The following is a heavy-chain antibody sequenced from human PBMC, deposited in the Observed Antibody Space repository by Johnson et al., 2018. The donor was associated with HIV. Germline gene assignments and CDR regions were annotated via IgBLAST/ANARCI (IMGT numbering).Heavy chain of an antibody. Sequence: VRLVESGGGVVRPGRSLRLSCAASGFTVSSYYMSWVRQAPGKGLDWVSVISSGGSTYYADSVKGRFTLSRDNSKNTLYLQMNSLRAEDTAVYYCARESDILTGYPNAFDIWGQGTMVTVSS. V-gene: IGHV3-66*01. CDR2: ISSGGST. CDR3: ARESDILTGYPNAFDI. J-gene: IGHJ3*02. CDR1: GFTVSSYY. D-gene: IGHD3-9*01.